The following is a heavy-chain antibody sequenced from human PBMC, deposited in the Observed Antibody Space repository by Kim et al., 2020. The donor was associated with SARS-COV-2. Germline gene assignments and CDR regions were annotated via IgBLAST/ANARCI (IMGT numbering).Heavy chain of an antibody. CDR2: IWYDGSNK. J-gene: IGHJ6*02. D-gene: IGHD1-26*01. CDR1: GFTFSSYG. V-gene: IGHV3-33*01. CDR3: AREGIVGATTGMDV. Sequence: GGSLRLSCTASGFTFSSYGMHWVRQAPGKGLEWVAVIWYDGSNKYYADSVKGRFTISRDNSKNTLYLQMNSLRAEDTAVYDCAREGIVGATTGMDVWGQGKTVTVSS.